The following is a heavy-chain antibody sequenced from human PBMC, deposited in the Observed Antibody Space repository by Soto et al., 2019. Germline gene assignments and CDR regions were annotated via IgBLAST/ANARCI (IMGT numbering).Heavy chain of an antibody. CDR1: GFTFSSYG. CDR2: IWYDGSNK. D-gene: IGHD3-3*01. CDR3: ARGWDFWIDLYRSDAFDL. V-gene: IGHV3-33*01. Sequence: GGSLRLSCAASGFTFSSYGMHWVRQAPGKGLEWVAVIWYDGSNKYYADSVKGRFTISRDNAKNSLYLQMNSLRVEDTAVYYCARGWDFWIDLYRSDAFDLWGQGTMVTVSS. J-gene: IGHJ3*01.